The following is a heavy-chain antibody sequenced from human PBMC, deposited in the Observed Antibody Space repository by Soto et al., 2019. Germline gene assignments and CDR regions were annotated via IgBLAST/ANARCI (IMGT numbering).Heavy chain of an antibody. CDR2: ISYDGSNK. V-gene: IGHV3-30-3*01. Sequence: GGSLRLSCAASGFTFSSYAMHWVRQAPGKGLEWVAVISYDGSNKYYADSVKGRFTISRDNSKNTLYLQMNSLRAEDTAVYYCARDRGVEGVYYYYGMDVWGQGTTVTVSS. CDR3: ARDRGVEGVYYYYGMDV. CDR1: GFTFSSYA. D-gene: IGHD3-10*01. J-gene: IGHJ6*02.